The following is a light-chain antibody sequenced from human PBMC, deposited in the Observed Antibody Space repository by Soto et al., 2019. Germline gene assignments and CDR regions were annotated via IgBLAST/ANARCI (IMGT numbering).Light chain of an antibody. V-gene: IGKV3-20*01. CDR1: QSVTSSY. Sequence: DIVLTQSPGTLSLSPGESATLSCRASQSVTSSYLAWYQQKTGQAPKLLIYGESSRATGIPDRFSGSGSGTDLTLTISRLEPEDFAVYYCQKYGSTPVTFGQGTKVDIK. CDR2: GES. J-gene: IGKJ1*01. CDR3: QKYGSTPVT.